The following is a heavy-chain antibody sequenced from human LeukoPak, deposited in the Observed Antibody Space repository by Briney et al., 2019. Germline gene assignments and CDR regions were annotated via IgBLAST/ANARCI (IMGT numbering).Heavy chain of an antibody. CDR3: TRHDLSSRVNFDY. CDR1: GFTFSSSA. Sequence: GRSLRLSCAASGFTFSSSAMHWVRQASGKGLEWVGRIRSKANSYATAYAASVKGRFTISRDDSKNTAYLQMNSLKTEDTAVYYCTRHDLSSRVNFDYWGQGTLVTVSS. V-gene: IGHV3-73*01. D-gene: IGHD1-26*01. CDR2: IRSKANSYAT. J-gene: IGHJ4*02.